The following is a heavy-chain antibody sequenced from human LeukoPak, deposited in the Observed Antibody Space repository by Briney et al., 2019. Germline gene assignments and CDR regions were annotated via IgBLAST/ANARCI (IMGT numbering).Heavy chain of an antibody. CDR1: GFTFSDYY. CDR2: ISSSSNTI. D-gene: IGHD6-13*01. J-gene: IGHJ4*02. CDR3: ASGYRTSWYGFDY. Sequence: GGSLRLSCAASGFTFSDYYMSRIRQAPGKGLEWVSYISSSSNTIYYADSLKGRFTVSRDDAKNSLYLQLNSLRADDTAVYYCASGYRTSWYGFDYWGQGTLVTVSS. V-gene: IGHV3-11*01.